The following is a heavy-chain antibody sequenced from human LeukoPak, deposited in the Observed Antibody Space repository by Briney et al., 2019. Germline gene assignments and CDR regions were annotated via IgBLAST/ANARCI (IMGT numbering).Heavy chain of an antibody. CDR3: ARLLGGY. CDR1: GGSFSAYY. CDR2: INHSGST. D-gene: IGHD2/OR15-2a*01. V-gene: IGHV4-34*01. J-gene: IGHJ4*02. Sequence: SETLSLTCAIYGGSFSAYYWNWIRQPPGKGLEWIGEINHSGSTNYNPSLKSRVTISVDTSKNQFSLKLSSVTAADTAVYYCARLLGGYWGQGTLVTVSP.